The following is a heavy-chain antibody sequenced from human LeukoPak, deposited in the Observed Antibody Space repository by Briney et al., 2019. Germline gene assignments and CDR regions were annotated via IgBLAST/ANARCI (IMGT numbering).Heavy chain of an antibody. CDR1: GFTFSSYS. CDR2: ISSSSSYI. J-gene: IGHJ6*04. D-gene: IGHD5-12*01. V-gene: IGHV3-21*01. CDR3: AGDLSGYGWRHYYAMDV. Sequence: GGSLRLSCAASGFTFSSYSMNWVRQAPGKGLEWVSSISSSSSYIYYADSLKGRFTISRDDAQNSLYLQMNSLRAEDTAVYYCAGDLSGYGWRHYYAMDVWGKGTTVTVSS.